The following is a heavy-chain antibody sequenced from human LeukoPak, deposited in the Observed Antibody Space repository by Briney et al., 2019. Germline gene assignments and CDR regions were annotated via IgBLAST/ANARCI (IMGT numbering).Heavy chain of an antibody. CDR3: ARNGFSRPDPFDY. CDR2: IKQDGSEK. CDR1: GGSISSYY. Sequence: PSETLSLTCTVSGGSISSYYWSWVRQAPGKGLEWVANIKQDGSEKYYVDSVKGRFTISRDNAKNSLYLQMNSLRAEDTAVYSCARNGFSRPDPFDYWGQGTLVTVSS. V-gene: IGHV3-7*05. D-gene: IGHD2-8*01. J-gene: IGHJ4*02.